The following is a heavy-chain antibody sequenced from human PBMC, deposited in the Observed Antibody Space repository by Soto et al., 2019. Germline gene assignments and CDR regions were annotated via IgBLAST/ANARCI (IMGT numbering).Heavy chain of an antibody. CDR2: ISWNSVNR. D-gene: IGHD3-22*01. V-gene: IGHV3-9*01. CDR3: AKVAVIGPIFYYYYMDV. Sequence: EVQLVESGGGLVQPGRSLRLSCAASGFTFGDYAMHWVRQAPGKGLEWVSGISWNSVNRGYADSVKGRFTISRDNAQNSLYPQMNTLTSDDTALYYCAKVAVIGPIFYYYYMDVWGQGTTVTVSS. CDR1: GFTFGDYA. J-gene: IGHJ6*03.